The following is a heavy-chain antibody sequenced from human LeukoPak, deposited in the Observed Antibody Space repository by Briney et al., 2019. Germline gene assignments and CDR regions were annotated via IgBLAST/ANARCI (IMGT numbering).Heavy chain of an antibody. CDR2: IYNGAIT. CDR1: GFTVSSNY. V-gene: IGHV3-53*01. D-gene: IGHD5/OR15-5a*01. Sequence: GGSLRLSCAASGFTVSSNYMTWVRQAPGKGLEWVSVIYNGAITNYADSVKGRFTISRNNSKNTLYLQMNSLRVDDTAVYYCAGGPACLLVHYWGQGTLVTVSS. CDR3: AGGPACLLVHY. J-gene: IGHJ4*02.